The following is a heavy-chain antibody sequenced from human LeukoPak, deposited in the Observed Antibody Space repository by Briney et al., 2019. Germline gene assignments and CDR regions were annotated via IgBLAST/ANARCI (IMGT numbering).Heavy chain of an antibody. V-gene: IGHV4-30-2*01. Sequence: SETLSLTCAVSGGSISSGGYSWSWIRQPPGKGLEWIGYIYHSGSTYYNPSLKSRVTISVDRSKNQFSLKLSSVTAADTAVYYCARAKRYYDSSGYSNLYYFDYWGQGTLVTVSS. CDR3: ARAKRYYDSSGYSNLYYFDY. CDR1: GGSISSGGYS. D-gene: IGHD3-22*01. J-gene: IGHJ4*02. CDR2: IYHSGST.